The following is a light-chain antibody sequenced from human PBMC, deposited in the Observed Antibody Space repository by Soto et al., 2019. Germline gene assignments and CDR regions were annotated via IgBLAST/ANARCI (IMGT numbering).Light chain of an antibody. CDR3: QQRTNWLT. CDR1: QSVGGL. CDR2: DAS. V-gene: IGKV3-11*01. Sequence: EIVLTQSPGTLSLSPGERATLSCRASQSVGGLLAWYQQKPGQAPRLLIYDASNRATGIPARFSGSGSGTDFTLTISSLEPEDFAVYYCQQRTNWLTFGGGTKVDIK. J-gene: IGKJ4*01.